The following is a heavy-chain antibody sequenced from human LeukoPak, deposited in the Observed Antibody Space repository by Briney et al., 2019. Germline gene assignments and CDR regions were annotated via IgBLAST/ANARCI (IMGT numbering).Heavy chain of an antibody. CDR3: VPSPGYRGVRNWFDP. CDR1: GFTFSSYS. CDR2: ISSSSSYI. D-gene: IGHD3-10*01. Sequence: GGSQRLSCAASGFTFSSYSMNWVRQAPGKGLEWVSSISSSSSYIYYADSVKGRFTISRDNAKNSLYLQMNSLRAEDTAVYYCVPSPGYRGVRNWFDPWGQGTLVTVSS. V-gene: IGHV3-21*01. J-gene: IGHJ5*02.